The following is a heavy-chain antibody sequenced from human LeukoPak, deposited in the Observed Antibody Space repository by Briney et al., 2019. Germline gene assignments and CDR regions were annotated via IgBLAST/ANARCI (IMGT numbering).Heavy chain of an antibody. Sequence: SVKVSFKASGGTFISYTISWVRPAPGQGLAWMGRIIPILGIANYAQKFQGRVTITADKSTSTAYMELSSLRSEDTAVYYCAGSGGSGSYVDYWGQGTLVTVSS. J-gene: IGHJ4*02. D-gene: IGHD3-10*01. CDR3: AGSGGSGSYVDY. V-gene: IGHV1-69*02. CDR2: IIPILGIA. CDR1: GGTFISYT.